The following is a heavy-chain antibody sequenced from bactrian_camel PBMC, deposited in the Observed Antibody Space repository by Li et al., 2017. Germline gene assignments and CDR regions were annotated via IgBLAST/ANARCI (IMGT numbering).Heavy chain of an antibody. CDR1: GFTFRNYI. D-gene: IGHD2*01. Sequence: HVQLVESGGGLVRPGGSLRLSCATSGFTFRNYIISWVRQAPGKGLEWVSSIYSDGSSNTYYADSVKGRFTISRDNAKSTVYLQMTSLRPEDAAVYRCVGWRSLGDYWGQGTQVTVS. CDR3: VGWRSLGDY. J-gene: IGHJ4*01. V-gene: IGHV3S6*01. CDR2: IYSDGSSNT.